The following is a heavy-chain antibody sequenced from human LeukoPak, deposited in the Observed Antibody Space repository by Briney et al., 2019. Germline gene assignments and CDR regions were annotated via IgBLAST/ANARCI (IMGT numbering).Heavy chain of an antibody. J-gene: IGHJ6*02. CDR3: ARDNAVTTVTTRRVYYYYGMDV. V-gene: IGHV4-59*11. Sequence: KSSETLSLTCTVSGGSISSHYWSWIRQPPGKGLEWIGYIYYSGSTNYNPSLKSRVTISVDTSKNQFSLKLSSVTAADTAVYYCARDNAVTTVTTRRVYYYYGMDVWGQGTTVTVSS. CDR2: IYYSGST. CDR1: GGSISSHY. D-gene: IGHD4-17*01.